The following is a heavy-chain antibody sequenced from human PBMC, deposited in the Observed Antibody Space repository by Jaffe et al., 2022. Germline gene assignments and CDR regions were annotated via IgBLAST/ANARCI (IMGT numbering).Heavy chain of an antibody. J-gene: IGHJ3*02. CDR1: GGSFSGYY. CDR2: INHSGST. V-gene: IGHV4-34*01. Sequence: QVQLQQWGAGLLKPSETLSLTCAVYGGSFSGYYWSWIRQPPGKGLEWIGEINHSGSTNYNPSLKSRVTISVDTSKNQFSLKLSSVTAADTAVYYCARGRGVLTYYYGSGSYRAAAFDIWGQGTMVTVSS. D-gene: IGHD3-10*01. CDR3: ARGRGVLTYYYGSGSYRAAAFDI.